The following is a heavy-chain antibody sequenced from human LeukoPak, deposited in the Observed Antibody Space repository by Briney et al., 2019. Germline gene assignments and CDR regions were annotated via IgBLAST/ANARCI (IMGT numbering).Heavy chain of an antibody. Sequence: GGSLRLSCAASGFTFSTYAMSWVRQAPGRGLEWVSTISGSGTTAYYAGSVKGRFTISRDNSKNTLYLQMNSLRAEDTAVYYCARDRVGASDWGQGTLVTVSS. CDR3: ARDRVGASD. V-gene: IGHV3-23*01. J-gene: IGHJ4*02. CDR1: GFTFSTYA. D-gene: IGHD1-26*01. CDR2: ISGSGTTA.